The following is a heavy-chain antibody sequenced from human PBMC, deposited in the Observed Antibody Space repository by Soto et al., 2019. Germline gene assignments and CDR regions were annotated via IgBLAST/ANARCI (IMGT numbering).Heavy chain of an antibody. D-gene: IGHD4-17*01. Sequence: EVQLVESGGGLVQPGGSLRLSCTASGFTFSDHYMDWVRQAPGKGLEWVGRSRNKANGYTTEHAASVKGRFTISRDDSKSLVELQMNSLKTEDTAEDYCASAIKAAVGTTYFDFRGQGAVVTVSS. CDR3: ASAIKAAVGTTYFDF. J-gene: IGHJ4*02. V-gene: IGHV3-72*01. CDR1: GFTFSDHY. CDR2: SRNKANGYTT.